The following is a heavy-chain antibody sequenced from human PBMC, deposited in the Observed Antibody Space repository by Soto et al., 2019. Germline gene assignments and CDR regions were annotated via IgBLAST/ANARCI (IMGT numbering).Heavy chain of an antibody. D-gene: IGHD3-3*01. Sequence: GGSLRLSCAASGFTFSSYSMNWVRQAPGKGLEWVSCISSSSTYIYYADSVKGRFTISRDNAKNSVYLQMNSLRAEDTAVYYCARDGGIFGVVITLYYYYGMDVWGQGTTVTVSS. CDR3: ARDGGIFGVVITLYYYYGMDV. CDR1: GFTFSSYS. CDR2: ISSSSTYI. J-gene: IGHJ6*02. V-gene: IGHV3-21*01.